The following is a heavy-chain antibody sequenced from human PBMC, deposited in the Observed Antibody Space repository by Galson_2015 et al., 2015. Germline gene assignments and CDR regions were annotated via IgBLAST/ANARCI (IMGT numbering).Heavy chain of an antibody. D-gene: IGHD2-15*01. J-gene: IGHJ4*02. CDR1: GFTFSSYS. CDR2: ISSSSSTI. Sequence: SLRLSCAASGFTFSSYSMNWVRQAPGKGLEWVSYISSSSSTIYYADSVKGRFTISRDNAKNSLHLQMNSLRDEDTAVYYCSREPYCSGGSCYGFDYWGQGTLVTVSS. V-gene: IGHV3-48*02. CDR3: SREPYCSGGSCYGFDY.